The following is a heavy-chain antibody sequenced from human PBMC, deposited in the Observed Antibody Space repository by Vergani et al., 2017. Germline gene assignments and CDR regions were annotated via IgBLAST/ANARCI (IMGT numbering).Heavy chain of an antibody. CDR2: IIPILGIA. J-gene: IGHJ6*02. CDR3: ARGGGGRAAASYYYYYGMDV. D-gene: IGHD6-13*01. Sequence: QVQLVQSGAEVKKPGSSVKVSCKASGGTFSSYTISWVRQAPGQGLEWMGRIIPILGIANYAQKFQGRVTITADKSTSTAYMELSSLRSEDTAVYYCARGGGGRAAASYYYYYGMDVWGQGTTVTVSS. CDR1: GGTFSSYT. V-gene: IGHV1-69*02.